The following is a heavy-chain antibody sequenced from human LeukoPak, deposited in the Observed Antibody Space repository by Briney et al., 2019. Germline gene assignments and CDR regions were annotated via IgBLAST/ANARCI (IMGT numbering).Heavy chain of an antibody. V-gene: IGHV3-23*01. CDR2: ISGSGNRT. CDR1: GFVFGDYY. J-gene: IGHJ6*02. CDR3: AKNLYCGGGSCYPSALGMDV. Sequence: GGSLRLSCKASGFVFGDYYMNWIRQAPGKGLEWVSSISGSGNRTYYADSVKGRFTISRDNSKNTLFLQMNSLRAEDTAVYYCAKNLYCGGGSCYPSALGMDVWGQGTTVTVSS. D-gene: IGHD2-15*01.